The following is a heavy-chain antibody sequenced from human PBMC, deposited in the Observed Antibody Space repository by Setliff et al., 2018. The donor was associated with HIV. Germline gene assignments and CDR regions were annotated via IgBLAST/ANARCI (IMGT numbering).Heavy chain of an antibody. CDR1: GGSFSGYY. V-gene: IGHV4-34*01. D-gene: IGHD2-8*01. Sequence: LSLTCAVYGGSFSGYYWSWIRQPAGKGLEWLGEINHSGRAKYNPSLKSRASISADTSKNQFSLRLTSVTAADTAVYYCARGAPYCNHGICHLFDYWGHGNLVTVSS. CDR2: INHSGRA. J-gene: IGHJ4*01. CDR3: ARGAPYCNHGICHLFDY.